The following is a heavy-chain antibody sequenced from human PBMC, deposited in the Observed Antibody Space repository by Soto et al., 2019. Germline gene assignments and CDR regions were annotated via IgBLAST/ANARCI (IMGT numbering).Heavy chain of an antibody. CDR3: AKPGYSSSWYAHYYYGMDV. V-gene: IGHV1-69*06. CDR1: GGTFSSYA. Sequence: SVKVSCKASGGTFSSYAISWVRQSPGQGLEWMGGIIPIFCTANYAQKFQGRVTITADKSTSTAFMELSSLRSEDTAVYYCAKPGYSSSWYAHYYYGMDVWGQGTTVTVSS. J-gene: IGHJ6*02. D-gene: IGHD6-13*01. CDR2: IIPIFCTA.